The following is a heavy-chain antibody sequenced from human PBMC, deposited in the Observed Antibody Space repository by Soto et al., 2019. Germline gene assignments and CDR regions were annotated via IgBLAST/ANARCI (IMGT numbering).Heavy chain of an antibody. Sequence: GGSLRLSCAVSGFICSSYDMSWVRQAPGKGLEWVSTILVGGSTHYEDSVKGRFTISRDTSKNTVYLQMNSLTAGDTAVYYCAKATATGGGAFEICGQGTMVTISS. CDR1: GFICSSYD. CDR2: ILVGGST. J-gene: IGHJ3*02. V-gene: IGHV3-23*01. CDR3: AKATATGGGAFEI. D-gene: IGHD2-8*02.